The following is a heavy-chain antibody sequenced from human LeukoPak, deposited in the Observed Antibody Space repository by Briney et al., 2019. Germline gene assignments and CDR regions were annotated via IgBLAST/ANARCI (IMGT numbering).Heavy chain of an antibody. V-gene: IGHV4-61*02. J-gene: IGHJ4*02. CDR3: ARLPDRGYSYGTWDY. CDR1: GGSISSGSYY. Sequence: SETLSLTCTVSGGSISSGSYYWSWIRQPAGKGLEWIGRINTSGSTNYNPSLKSRVTISVDTSKNQFSLKLSSVTAADTAVYYCARLPDRGYSYGTWDYWGQGTLVTVSS. CDR2: INTSGST. D-gene: IGHD5-18*01.